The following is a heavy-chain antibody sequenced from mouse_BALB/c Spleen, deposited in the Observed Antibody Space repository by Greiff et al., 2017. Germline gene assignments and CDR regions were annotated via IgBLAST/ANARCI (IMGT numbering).Heavy chain of an antibody. CDR3: ARENYYGSSYWFAY. Sequence: VQLVESGPGLVAPSQSLSITCTVSGFSLTGYGVNWVRQPPGKGLEWLGMIWGDGSTDYNSALKSRLSISKDNSKSQVFLKMNSLQTDDTARYYCARENYYGSSYWFAYWGQGTLVTVSA. D-gene: IGHD1-1*01. CDR1: GFSLTGYG. V-gene: IGHV2-6-7*01. J-gene: IGHJ3*01. CDR2: IWGDGST.